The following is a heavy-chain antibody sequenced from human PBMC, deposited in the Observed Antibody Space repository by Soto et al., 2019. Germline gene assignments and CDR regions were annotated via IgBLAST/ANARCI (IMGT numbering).Heavy chain of an antibody. CDR3: AQALVFTGGDAFDI. J-gene: IGHJ3*02. CDR2: IYYSGNT. V-gene: IGHV4-31*04. D-gene: IGHD1-1*01. Sequence: QVRLQEWGPGLVKPSQTLSLTCSVSGGSITTGGRYWSWLRQLPGTGLEWIGDIYYSGNTYYNAPLKSRSTISVEAAKNHVSVKLSSVTAADTAVYYCAQALVFTGGDAFDIWGQGRLVTVSS. CDR1: GGSITTGGRY.